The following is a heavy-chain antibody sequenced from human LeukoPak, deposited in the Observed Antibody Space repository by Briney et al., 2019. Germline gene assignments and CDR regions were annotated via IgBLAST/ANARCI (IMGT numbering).Heavy chain of an antibody. CDR1: GGSFSGYY. CDR2: INHSGST. CDR3: ARTNFGAFDI. J-gene: IGHJ3*02. V-gene: IGHV4-34*01. D-gene: IGHD3-3*01. Sequence: SETLSLTCAVYGGSFSGYYWSWIRQPPGKGLEWIGEINHSGSTNYNPSLKSRVTISVDTSKIQFSLKLSSVTAADTAVYYCARTNFGAFDIWGQGTMVTVSS.